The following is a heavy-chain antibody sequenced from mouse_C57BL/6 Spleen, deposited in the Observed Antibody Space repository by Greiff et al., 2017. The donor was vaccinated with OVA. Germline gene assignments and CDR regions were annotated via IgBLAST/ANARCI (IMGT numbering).Heavy chain of an antibody. J-gene: IGHJ2*01. CDR2: ISYDGSN. V-gene: IGHV3-6*01. CDR3: ARGYYFDY. Sequence: EVKLVESGPGLVKHSQSLSLTCSVTGYSITSGYYWNWIRQFPGNKLEWMGYISYDGSNNYNPSLKNRISITRDTSKNQFFLKLNSVTTEDTATYYCARGYYFDYWGQGTTLTVSS. CDR1: GYSITSGYY.